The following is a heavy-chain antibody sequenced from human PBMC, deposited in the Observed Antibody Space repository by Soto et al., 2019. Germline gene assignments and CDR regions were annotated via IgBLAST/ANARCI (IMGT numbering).Heavy chain of an antibody. CDR1: GYTFTSYG. D-gene: IGHD3-10*01. CDR2: IFAHNGNT. Sequence: ASVQVSSKASGYTFTSYGISWVRQAPRQGLERMGWIFAHNGNTNYAQKLQGRVTMTTDTSTSTAYMELRSLGSDDTAVYYCASGWFGEFVYYFDYWGQGTLVTVSS. V-gene: IGHV1-18*01. CDR3: ASGWFGEFVYYFDY. J-gene: IGHJ4*02.